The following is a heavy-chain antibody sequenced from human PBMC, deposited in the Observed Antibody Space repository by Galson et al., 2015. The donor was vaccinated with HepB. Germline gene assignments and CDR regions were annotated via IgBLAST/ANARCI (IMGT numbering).Heavy chain of an antibody. CDR2: ISGSGGST. D-gene: IGHD3-22*01. CDR1: GFTFSSYA. V-gene: IGHV3-23*01. J-gene: IGHJ3*02. CDR3: AKDDRWSMIVVVIDHDAFDI. Sequence: SLRLSCAASGFTFSSYAMSWVRQAPGKGLEWVSAISGSGGSTYYADSVKGRFTISRDNSKNTLYLQMNSLRAEDTAVYYCAKDDRWSMIVVVIDHDAFDIWGQGTMVTVSS.